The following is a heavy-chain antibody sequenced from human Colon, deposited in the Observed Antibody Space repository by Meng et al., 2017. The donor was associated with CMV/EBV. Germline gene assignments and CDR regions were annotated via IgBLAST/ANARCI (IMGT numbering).Heavy chain of an antibody. Sequence: GESLKISCTASGFSFTTYWMHWVRQVPGGGLMWVSRINNGSTTDYADSVKGRFTISRDKAKNTVYLQMNSLRVDDTGVYYCARDPVGRSQTSDLWGQGTLVTVSS. V-gene: IGHV3-74*01. CDR2: INNGSTT. D-gene: IGHD1-26*01. CDR1: GFSFTTYW. CDR3: ARDPVGRSQTSDL. J-gene: IGHJ5*02.